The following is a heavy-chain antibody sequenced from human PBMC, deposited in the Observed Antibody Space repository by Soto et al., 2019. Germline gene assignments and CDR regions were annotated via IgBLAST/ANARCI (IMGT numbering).Heavy chain of an antibody. CDR1: GDSVSSNSAA. V-gene: IGHV6-1*01. CDR3: ARDPGHQSYYDFWSGYQTDRYYYGMDV. J-gene: IGHJ6*02. Sequence: SQTLSLTCAISGDSVSSNSAAWNWIRQSPSRGLEWLGRTYYRSKWYNDYAVSVKSRITINPDTSKNQFSLQLNSVTPEDTAVYYCARDPGHQSYYDFWSGYQTDRYYYGMDVWGQGTTVTVSS. CDR2: TYYRSKWYN. D-gene: IGHD3-3*01.